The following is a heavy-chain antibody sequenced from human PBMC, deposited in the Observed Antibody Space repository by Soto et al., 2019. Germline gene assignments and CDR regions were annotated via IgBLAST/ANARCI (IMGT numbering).Heavy chain of an antibody. CDR1: GGSISSYY. V-gene: IGHV4-59*01. CDR2: IYYSGST. CDR3: ARFGSRDGYALFY. D-gene: IGHD5-12*01. J-gene: IGHJ4*02. Sequence: SETLSLTCTVSGGSISSYYWSWIRQPPGKGLEWIGYIYYSGSTNYNPSLKSRVTISVDTSKNQFSLKLSSVTAADTAVYYCARFGSRDGYALFYWGQGTLVTVSS.